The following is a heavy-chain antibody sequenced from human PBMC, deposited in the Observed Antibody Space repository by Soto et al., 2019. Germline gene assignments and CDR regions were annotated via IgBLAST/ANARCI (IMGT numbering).Heavy chain of an antibody. D-gene: IGHD3-10*01. V-gene: IGHV4-34*01. J-gene: IGHJ6*02. CDR3: ARVRGSGSYYVYYYGMDV. CDR1: GGSFSGYY. CDR2: INHSGST. Sequence: PSETLSLTCAVYGGSFSGYYWSWIRQPPGKGLEWIGEINHSGSTNYNPSLKSQVTISVDTSKNQFSLKLSSVTAADTAVYYCARVRGSGSYYVYYYGMDVWGQRTSVTVSS.